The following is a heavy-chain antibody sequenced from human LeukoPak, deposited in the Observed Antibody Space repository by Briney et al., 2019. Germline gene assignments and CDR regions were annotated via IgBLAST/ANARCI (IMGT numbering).Heavy chain of an antibody. CDR1: ASPFTGYY. Sequence: ASETLSLTGTASASPFTGYYWSWIRQPPGKGLEWIGYIYYSGGTNYNPSLKSRVAISVDTSENQVSLRLSSVTAADTAVYYYARADSIVGATPHDAVYTCGQGTVVTVS. D-gene: IGHD1-26*01. CDR2: IYYSGGT. CDR3: ARADSIVGATPHDAVYT. V-gene: IGHV4-59*01. J-gene: IGHJ3*02.